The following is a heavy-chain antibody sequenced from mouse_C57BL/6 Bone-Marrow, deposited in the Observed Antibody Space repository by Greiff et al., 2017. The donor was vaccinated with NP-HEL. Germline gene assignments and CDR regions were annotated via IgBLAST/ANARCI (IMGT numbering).Heavy chain of an antibody. Sequence: VQLQQPGAELVKPGASVKMSCKASGYTFTSYWITWVKQRPGQGLEWIGDIYPGSGSTNYNEKFKSKATLTVDTSSSTAYMQLSSLTSEDSAVYYCASIEGEAHWYFDVWGTGTTVTVSS. CDR3: ASIEGEAHWYFDV. D-gene: IGHD2-12*01. V-gene: IGHV1-55*01. CDR1: GYTFTSYW. CDR2: IYPGSGST. J-gene: IGHJ1*03.